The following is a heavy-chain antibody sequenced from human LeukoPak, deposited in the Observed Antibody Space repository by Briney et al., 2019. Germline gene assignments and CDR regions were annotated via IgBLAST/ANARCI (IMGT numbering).Heavy chain of an antibody. CDR2: ITSDGSST. Sequence: PGGSLRLSCAASGFTFGGYWMHWVRQAPGKGLVWVSRITSDGSSTSYADSVKGRFTISRDNAKNTLYLQMNSLRVEDTAVYYCARDEEVGSPFDYWGQGSLVTVSS. D-gene: IGHD1-26*01. CDR1: GFTFGGYW. V-gene: IGHV3-74*01. J-gene: IGHJ4*02. CDR3: ARDEEVGSPFDY.